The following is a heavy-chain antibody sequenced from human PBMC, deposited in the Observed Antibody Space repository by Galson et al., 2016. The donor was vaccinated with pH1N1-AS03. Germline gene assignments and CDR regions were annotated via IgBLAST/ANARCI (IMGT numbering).Heavy chain of an antibody. CDR2: IDSDGSNT. CDR1: GFTFSSYW. Sequence: SLRLSCAASGFTFSSYWMHWVRHLPGKGLVWVSGIDSDGSNTYYADSVRGRFTIPRDNAKNTLYLQVNSLRAGDTALYYCADPFGLPWGQGTLITVSS. CDR3: ADPFGLP. V-gene: IGHV3-74*01. J-gene: IGHJ4*02. D-gene: IGHD2/OR15-2a*01.